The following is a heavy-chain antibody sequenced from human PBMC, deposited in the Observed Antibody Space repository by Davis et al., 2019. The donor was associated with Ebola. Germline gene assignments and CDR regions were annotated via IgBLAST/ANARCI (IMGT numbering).Heavy chain of an antibody. D-gene: IGHD2-8*02. J-gene: IGHJ3*02. CDR1: GYSFTSYW. CDR3: ASLRRTITGMDDGFDI. CDR2: IYTGDSDT. Sequence: GESLKISCKDSGYSFTSYWIGWVRQMPGKGLDWMGIIYTGDSDTRYSPSFRGQVTISADKSMKTAFLQWSSLKASDSGMYYCASLRRTITGMDDGFDIWGQGTMVTVSS. V-gene: IGHV5-51*01.